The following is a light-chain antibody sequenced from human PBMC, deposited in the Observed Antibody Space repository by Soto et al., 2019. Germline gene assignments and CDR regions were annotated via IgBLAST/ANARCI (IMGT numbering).Light chain of an antibody. CDR3: AAWDDSLNGHV. Sequence: QSVLTQPPSASGTPGPRVTISCSGSSSNIGGNTVSWYQQFPGTAPKLLIYTNNQRPSGVPDRFSGSKSDTSASLAISALQSEDEAHYYCAAWDDSLNGHVFGTGTKLTVL. J-gene: IGLJ1*01. V-gene: IGLV1-44*01. CDR2: TNN. CDR1: SSNIGGNT.